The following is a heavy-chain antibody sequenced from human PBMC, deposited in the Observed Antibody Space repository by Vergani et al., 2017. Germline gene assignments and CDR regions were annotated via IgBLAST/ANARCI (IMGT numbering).Heavy chain of an antibody. CDR1: GYTFTSYA. J-gene: IGHJ4*02. Sequence: QVQLVQSGSELKKPGASVKVSCKASGYTFTSYAMNWVRQAPGQGLEWMGWIKTNTGNPTYAKGFTGRFVFYLETTVSTAYLQIRSVKAEDTAVYYCSRLGGGIAPNWGQGTLVTVSS. V-gene: IGHV7-4-1*02. CDR3: SRLGGGIAPN. CDR2: IKTNTGNP. D-gene: IGHD6-13*01.